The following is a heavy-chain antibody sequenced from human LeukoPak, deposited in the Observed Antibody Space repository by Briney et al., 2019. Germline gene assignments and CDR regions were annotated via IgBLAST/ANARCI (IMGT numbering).Heavy chain of an antibody. Sequence: VASVKVSCKASGYTFTSYFMLWVRQAPGQGLEWMGIINPSGGSTSYVQKFQGRVTMTRDTSTSTVYMELSSLRSEDTAVYYCTRSSGSYEIDYWGQGTLVTVSS. CDR1: GYTFTSYF. CDR3: TRSSGSYEIDY. CDR2: INPSGGST. V-gene: IGHV1-46*01. D-gene: IGHD1-26*01. J-gene: IGHJ4*02.